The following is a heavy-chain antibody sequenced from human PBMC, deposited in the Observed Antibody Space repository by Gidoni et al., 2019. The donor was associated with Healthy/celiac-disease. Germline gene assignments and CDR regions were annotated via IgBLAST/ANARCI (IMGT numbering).Heavy chain of an antibody. CDR1: GFTFSSYG. D-gene: IGHD3-3*01. CDR2: IWYDGSNK. V-gene: IGHV3-33*01. Sequence: QVQLVESGGGVVQPGRSLRLSCAASGFTFSSYGMPWVRQAPGKGLEWVAVIWYDGSNKYYADSVKGRFTISRDNSKNTRYLKMNSLRAEDTAVYYCAREGYDFWSGYSFYYYYGMDVWGQGTTVTVSS. J-gene: IGHJ6*02. CDR3: AREGYDFWSGYSFYYYYGMDV.